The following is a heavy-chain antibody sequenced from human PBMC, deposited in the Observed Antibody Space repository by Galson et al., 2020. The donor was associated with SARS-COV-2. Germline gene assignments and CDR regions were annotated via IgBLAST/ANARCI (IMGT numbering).Heavy chain of an antibody. CDR1: STY. D-gene: IGHD3-10*01. J-gene: IGHJ6*04. CDR2: IYSGGST. Sequence: STYMSWVRKAPGKGLEWASIIYSGGSTYYAESVEGRFTISRDNSKNTLYLQMNSLRVEETAVYYCARDLYYYGMDVWGKGTTVTVSS. CDR3: ARDLYYYGMDV. V-gene: IGHV3-53*01.